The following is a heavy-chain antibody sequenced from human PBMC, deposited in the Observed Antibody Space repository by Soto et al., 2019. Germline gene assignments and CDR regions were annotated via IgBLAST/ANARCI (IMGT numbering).Heavy chain of an antibody. CDR2: IYYSGST. Sequence: SETLSLTCTVSGGSISSGDYYWSWIRQPPGKGLEWIGYIYYSGSTYYNPSLKSRVTISVDRSKNQFSLKLSSVTAADTAVYYCASSHAGAHITAAVHWGQGTLVTVS. J-gene: IGHJ4*02. CDR3: ASSHAGAHITAAVH. V-gene: IGHV4-30-4*01. D-gene: IGHD6-13*01. CDR1: GGSISSGDYY.